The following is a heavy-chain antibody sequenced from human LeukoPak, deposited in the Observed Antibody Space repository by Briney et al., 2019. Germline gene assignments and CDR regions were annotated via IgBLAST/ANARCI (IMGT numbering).Heavy chain of an antibody. D-gene: IGHD6-13*01. J-gene: IGHJ4*02. Sequence: PGGSLRLSCAASGFTFRSYEMNWVRHAPGKGLEWVSSISSSSSYIYYADSVKGRFTISRDNAKNSLYLQMNSLRAEDTAVYYCARDLGIAAGGYWGQGTLVTVSS. V-gene: IGHV3-21*01. CDR2: ISSSSSYI. CDR3: ARDLGIAAGGY. CDR1: GFTFRSYE.